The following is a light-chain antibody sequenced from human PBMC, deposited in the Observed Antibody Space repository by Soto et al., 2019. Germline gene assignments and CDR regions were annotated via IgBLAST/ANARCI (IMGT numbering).Light chain of an antibody. Sequence: QSVLTHTASLSGSPGQSITISCTGTSSDVGGYNYVSWYQQHPGKAPKLMIYDVSNRPSGVSNRFSGSKSGNTASLTISGLQAEDEADYYCSSYTSSSTPLYVFGTGTKVTVL. J-gene: IGLJ1*01. CDR1: SSDVGGYNY. CDR2: DVS. V-gene: IGLV2-14*01. CDR3: SSYTSSSTPLYV.